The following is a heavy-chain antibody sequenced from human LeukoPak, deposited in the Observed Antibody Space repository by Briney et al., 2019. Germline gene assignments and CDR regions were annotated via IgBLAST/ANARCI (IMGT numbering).Heavy chain of an antibody. CDR2: ISSSSSYI. D-gene: IGHD3-3*01. Sequence: GGSLRLSCAASGFTFSSYSMNWVRQAPGKGLEWVSSISSSSSYIYYADSVKGRFTISRDNAKNSLYLQMNSLRAEDTAVYYCARDPAKLYYDIWSGYLDYWGQGTLVTVSS. V-gene: IGHV3-21*01. CDR1: GFTFSSYS. CDR3: ARDPAKLYYDIWSGYLDY. J-gene: IGHJ4*02.